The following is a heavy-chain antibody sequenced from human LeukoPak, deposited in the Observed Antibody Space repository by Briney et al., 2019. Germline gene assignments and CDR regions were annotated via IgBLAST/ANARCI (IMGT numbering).Heavy chain of an antibody. Sequence: PSETLSLTCAVYGGSFSGYYWSWIRQPPGKGLEWIGEINHSGSTNYNPSLKSRVTISVDTSKNQFSRKLSSVTAADTAVYYCARWFGVADYWGQGTLVTVSS. CDR3: ARWFGVADY. D-gene: IGHD3-3*01. J-gene: IGHJ4*02. CDR2: INHSGST. V-gene: IGHV4-34*01. CDR1: GGSFSGYY.